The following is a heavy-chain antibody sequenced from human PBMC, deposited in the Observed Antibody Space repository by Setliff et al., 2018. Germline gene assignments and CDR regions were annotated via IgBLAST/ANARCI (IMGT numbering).Heavy chain of an antibody. V-gene: IGHV4-61*09. D-gene: IGHD2-2*01. CDR2: IYTSGST. CDR1: GGSISSGNYY. Sequence: SETLSLTCTVSGGSISSGNYYWSWIRQPAGKGLDWIGYIYTSGSTNYNPSLKSRVTISVDTSKNQFSLKLTSVTAADTAVYYCARGYCSSPSCFFAGWFDPWGQGTLVTVSS. J-gene: IGHJ5*02. CDR3: ARGYCSSPSCFFAGWFDP.